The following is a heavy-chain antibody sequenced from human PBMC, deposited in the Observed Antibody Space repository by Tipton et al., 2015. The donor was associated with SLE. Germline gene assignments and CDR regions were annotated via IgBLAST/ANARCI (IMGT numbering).Heavy chain of an antibody. V-gene: IGHV4-59*11. J-gene: IGHJ4*02. CDR3: AGAWQGYCSGGTCYVLDY. CDR1: GGSISSHY. D-gene: IGHD2-15*01. Sequence: SLTCTVSGGSISSHYWSWIRQPPGKGLEWIGYISYSETTNYNPSLKSRVTISVDTSKNQFSLKLRSVTAADTAVYYCAGAWQGYCSGGTCYVLDYWGQGTLVTVSS. CDR2: ISYSETT.